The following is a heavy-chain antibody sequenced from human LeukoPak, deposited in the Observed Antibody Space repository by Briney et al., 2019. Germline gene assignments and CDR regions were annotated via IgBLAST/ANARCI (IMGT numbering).Heavy chain of an antibody. D-gene: IGHD1-14*01. CDR3: ARGVEPLAANTLAY. CDR2: LYSDGNT. CDR1: GSTVITND. V-gene: IGHV3-53*01. J-gene: IGHJ4*02. Sequence: GGSLRLSCAASGSTVITNDMTWVRQAPGKGLQWVSVLYSDGNTKNADSVQGRFTISRDNSKTSLYLEMNSLSPDDTAVYYCARGVEPLAANTLAYWGQGTLVTVSS.